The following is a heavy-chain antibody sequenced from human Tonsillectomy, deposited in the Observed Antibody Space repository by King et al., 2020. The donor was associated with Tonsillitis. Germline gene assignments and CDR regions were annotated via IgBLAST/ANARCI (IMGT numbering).Heavy chain of an antibody. CDR2: INQDGSEK. Sequence: VQLVESGGGLVQPGGSLRLSCTASGFTLNNFWMNWVRQAPGKGLEWVANINQDGSEKYYVDSVRGRFTISRENAKNSLYLQINSLRAEDTALYYCATYYYGSGYYDAFDIWGQGTMVTVSS. V-gene: IGHV3-7*03. CDR1: GFTLNNFW. CDR3: ATYYYGSGYYDAFDI. D-gene: IGHD3-22*01. J-gene: IGHJ3*02.